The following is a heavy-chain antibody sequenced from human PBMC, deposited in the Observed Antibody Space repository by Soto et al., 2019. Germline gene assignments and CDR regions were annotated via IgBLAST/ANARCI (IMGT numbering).Heavy chain of an antibody. CDR1: GGTFSSHS. J-gene: IGHJ4*02. Sequence: SVKVSCKASGGTFSSHSINWVRQAPGQGLEWMGGIVTLFGTANYAQNFQGRVTITADQSTSTVYMDLSSLRSDDTAVYYCAREVGYGDFSAALLDWGQGTLVTSPQ. CDR2: IVTLFGTA. CDR3: AREVGYGDFSAALLD. V-gene: IGHV1-69*13. D-gene: IGHD4-17*01.